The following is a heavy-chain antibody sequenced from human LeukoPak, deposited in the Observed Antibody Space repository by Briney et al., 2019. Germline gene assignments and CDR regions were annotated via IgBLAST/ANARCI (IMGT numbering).Heavy chain of an antibody. CDR2: IIPIFGTT. J-gene: IGHJ4*02. CDR3: ASGSYSMIYFDY. CDR1: GGTFSRYG. Sequence: GSSVKVSCKASGGTFSRYGITWVRQAPGQGLEWMGRIIPIFGTTNYAQKFQGRVTITTDECTSTAYMELSSLRSEDTAVYYCASGSYSMIYFDYWGQGTLVTVSS. V-gene: IGHV1-69*05. D-gene: IGHD1-26*01.